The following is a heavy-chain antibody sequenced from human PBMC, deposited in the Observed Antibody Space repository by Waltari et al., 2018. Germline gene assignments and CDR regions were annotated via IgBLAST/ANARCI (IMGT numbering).Heavy chain of an antibody. V-gene: IGHV3-33*01. Sequence: QVQLVESGGGVVQPGRSLRLSCAASGFTFSSYGMHWVRQAPGKGLEWVAVIWYDGSNKYYADSVKGRFTISRDNSKNTLYLQMNSLRAEDTAVYYCARDVIPYSGSYYYFDYWGQGTLVTVSS. J-gene: IGHJ4*02. CDR1: GFTFSSYG. CDR2: IWYDGSNK. D-gene: IGHD1-26*01. CDR3: ARDVIPYSGSYYYFDY.